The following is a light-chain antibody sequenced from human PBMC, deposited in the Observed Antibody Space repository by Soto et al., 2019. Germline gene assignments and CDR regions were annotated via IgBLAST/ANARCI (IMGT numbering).Light chain of an antibody. Sequence: DIVMTQSPDSLAVSLGERATINCKSSQSVLHRSNNKNYLAWYQQKPGQPPKLLIYWASTRESGVPDRFSGSGSGIDFTLSISSLQAEDVAVYYCQQYYSTLWTFGQGTKVEIK. CDR2: WAS. CDR1: QSVLHRSNNKNY. J-gene: IGKJ1*01. CDR3: QQYYSTLWT. V-gene: IGKV4-1*01.